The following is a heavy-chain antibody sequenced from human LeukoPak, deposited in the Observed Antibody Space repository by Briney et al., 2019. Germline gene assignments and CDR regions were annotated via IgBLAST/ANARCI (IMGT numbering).Heavy chain of an antibody. V-gene: IGHV3-30*04. CDR3: AKVIVSDDAFDI. D-gene: IGHD2-2*01. Sequence: PGRSLRLSCAASGFTFSSFALHWVRQAPGKGLEWVAVISYDGSNNYYADSVKGRFSVSRDNAKNSLYLQMNSLRAEDTALYYCAKVIVSDDAFDIWGQGTMVTVSS. CDR1: GFTFSSFA. CDR2: ISYDGSNN. J-gene: IGHJ3*02.